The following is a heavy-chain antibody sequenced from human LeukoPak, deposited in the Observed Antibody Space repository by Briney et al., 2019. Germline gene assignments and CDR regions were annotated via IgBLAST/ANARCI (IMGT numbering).Heavy chain of an antibody. CDR1: GFTFSSYA. V-gene: IGHV3-64*01. CDR2: ITTNGGDT. J-gene: IGHJ4*02. CDR3: ERGGAYGLGSYYNMDY. D-gene: IGHD3-10*01. Sequence: GGSLRLSCAVSGFTFSSYAMHWVRQAPGKGLEFVSAITTNGGDTYYASSVKGRFTISRDNSKNTLYLQMGSLRAEDMAVYYCERGGAYGLGSYYNMDYWGQGTLVTVSS.